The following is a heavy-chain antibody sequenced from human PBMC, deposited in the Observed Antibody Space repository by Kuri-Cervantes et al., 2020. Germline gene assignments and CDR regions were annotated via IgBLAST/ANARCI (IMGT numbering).Heavy chain of an antibody. V-gene: IGHV4-39*07. J-gene: IGHJ4*02. CDR1: GGSINSSTYY. CDR2: INHSGST. CDR3: ARGLGYYRFFDY. Sequence: SETLSLTCTVSGGSINSSTYYWGWIRQPPGKGLEWIGEINHSGSTNHNPSLKSRVTISVDTSKNQFSLKLSSVTAADTAVYYCARGLGYYRFFDYWGQGTLVTVSS. D-gene: IGHD3-22*01.